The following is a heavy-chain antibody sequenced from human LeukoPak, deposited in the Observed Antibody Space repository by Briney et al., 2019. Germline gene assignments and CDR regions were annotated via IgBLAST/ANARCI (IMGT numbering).Heavy chain of an antibody. D-gene: IGHD3-9*01. J-gene: IGHJ4*02. Sequence: PRGSLRLSCAASGFTFSDYYMSWIRQAPGKGLEWVSYISSSGSTIYYADSEKGRFTISRDNAKNSLYLQMNSLRAEDTAVYYCARRGERYYDILTGYLPLDSWGQGTLVTVSS. CDR1: GFTFSDYY. V-gene: IGHV3-11*01. CDR3: ARRGERYYDILTGYLPLDS. CDR2: ISSSGSTI.